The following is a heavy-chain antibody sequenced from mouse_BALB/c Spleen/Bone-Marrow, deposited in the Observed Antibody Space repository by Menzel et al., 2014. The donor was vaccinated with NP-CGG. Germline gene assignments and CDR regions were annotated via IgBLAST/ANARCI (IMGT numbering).Heavy chain of an antibody. V-gene: IGHV5-17*02. J-gene: IGHJ2*01. Sequence: EVKLVESGGGLVQPGGSRKLSCAASGFTFSNFGMHWVRQAPEKGLEWVAFISTGGTIIYYADTVKGRFTISRDNPKNTLFLQMTSLRSEDTAIYFCARSQFYGNFFDYWGQGDPLTVSS. CDR3: ARSQFYGNFFDY. CDR2: ISTGGTII. D-gene: IGHD2-1*01. CDR1: GFTFSNFG.